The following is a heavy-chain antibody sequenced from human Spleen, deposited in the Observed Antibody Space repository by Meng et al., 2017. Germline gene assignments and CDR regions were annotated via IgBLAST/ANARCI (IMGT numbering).Heavy chain of an antibody. D-gene: IGHD3-22*01. V-gene: IGHV3-7*01. CDR3: ARDLYSSGYYEDLDS. CDR1: GFTSSSYW. J-gene: IGHJ4*02. CDR2: IKQDGSEK. Sequence: GGPLRPSCAASGFTSSSYWLSWVRQAPGKGLEWVDNIKQDGSEKDYVDSVKGRFTIARDNAKNSLYLQMNSLRDEDTAVYYCARDLYSSGYYEDLDSWGQGTLVTVSS.